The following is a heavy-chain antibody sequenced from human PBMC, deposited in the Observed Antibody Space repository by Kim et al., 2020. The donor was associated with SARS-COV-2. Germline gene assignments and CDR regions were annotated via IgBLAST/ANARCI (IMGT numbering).Heavy chain of an antibody. CDR2: ISGSGGST. CDR3: AKNYDFWSGYIYYMDV. CDR1: GFTFSSYA. J-gene: IGHJ6*03. Sequence: GGSLRLSCAASGFTFSSYAMSWVRQAPGKGLEWVSAISGSGGSTYYADSVKGRFTISRDNSKNTLYLQMNSLRADDTAVYYCAKNYDFWSGYIYYMDVWGKGTTVTVSS. D-gene: IGHD3-3*01. V-gene: IGHV3-23*01.